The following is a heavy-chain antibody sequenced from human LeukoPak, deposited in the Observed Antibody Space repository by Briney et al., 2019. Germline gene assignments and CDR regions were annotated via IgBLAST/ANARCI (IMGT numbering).Heavy chain of an antibody. CDR1: GYSISSGYY. J-gene: IGHJ3*02. V-gene: IGHV4-38-2*02. CDR2: IYHSGST. Sequence: PSETLSLTCTVSGYSISSGYYWGWIRQPPGKGLEWIGSIYHSGSTFDNPSLKSRVTISVDTSKNQFSLKLSSVTAVDTAVYYCASRTDYYDTSGPAFDIWGQGTMVTVSS. D-gene: IGHD3-22*01. CDR3: ASRTDYYDTSGPAFDI.